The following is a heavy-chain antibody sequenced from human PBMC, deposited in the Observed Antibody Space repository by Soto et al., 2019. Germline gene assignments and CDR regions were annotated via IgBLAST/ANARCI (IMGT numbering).Heavy chain of an antibody. Sequence: GGSLRLSCTVSGFAFNNYGINWVRQAPGKGLEWVSSISKSDYTYYSDSVKGRFAISRDNAKSSVSLQMNTLRVEDTAVYYCAREDSIIIPAVSDFWGKGTLVTVSS. D-gene: IGHD2-2*01. V-gene: IGHV3-21*01. CDR3: AREDSIIIPAVSDF. J-gene: IGHJ4*02. CDR1: GFAFNNYG. CDR2: ISKSDYT.